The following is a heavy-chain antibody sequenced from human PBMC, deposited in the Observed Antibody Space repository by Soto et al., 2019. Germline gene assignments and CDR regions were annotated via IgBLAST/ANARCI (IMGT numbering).Heavy chain of an antibody. CDR2: IYYSGST. Sequence: SETLSLTCTVSGGSISSYYWSWIRQPPGKGLEWIGYIYYSGSTNYNPSLKSRVTISVDTSKNQFSLKLSSVTAADTAVYYCASGKRITIFGVVYYMDVWGKGTTVTGSS. J-gene: IGHJ6*03. CDR1: GGSISSYY. D-gene: IGHD3-3*01. V-gene: IGHV4-59*08. CDR3: ASGKRITIFGVVYYMDV.